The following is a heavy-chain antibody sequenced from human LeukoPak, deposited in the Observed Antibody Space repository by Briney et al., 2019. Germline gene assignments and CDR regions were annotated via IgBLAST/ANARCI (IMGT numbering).Heavy chain of an antibody. D-gene: IGHD5-18*01. CDR1: GFTFSSYA. Sequence: GGSLRLSCAASGFTFSSYAMHWVRQAPGKGLEYVSAISSNGGSTYYANSVKGRFTISRDNSKNTLYLQMGSLRAEDMAVYYCARALLGGYSYDYLGQGTLVTVSS. CDR2: ISSNGGST. V-gene: IGHV3-64*01. J-gene: IGHJ4*02. CDR3: ARALLGGYSYDY.